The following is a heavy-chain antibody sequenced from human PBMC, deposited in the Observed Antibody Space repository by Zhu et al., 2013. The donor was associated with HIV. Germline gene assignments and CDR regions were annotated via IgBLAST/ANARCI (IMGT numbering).Heavy chain of an antibody. V-gene: IGHV1-46*01. CDR2: INPSGGST. J-gene: IGHJ4*02. D-gene: IGHD3-10*01. CDR3: AEGAGSGSYFDY. CDR1: GYTFTSYY. Sequence: QVQLVQSGAEVKKPGASVKVSCKASGYTFTSYYMHWVRQAPGQGLEWMGIINPSGGSTNYARKFQGRVTMTRDTSTSTVYMELSSLRSDDTAVYYCAEGAGSGSYFDYWGQGTLVTVSS.